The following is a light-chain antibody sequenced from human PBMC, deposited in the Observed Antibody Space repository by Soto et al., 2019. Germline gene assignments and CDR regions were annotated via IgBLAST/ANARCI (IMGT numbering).Light chain of an antibody. CDR3: QQYDRNPLS. CDR2: GAS. Sequence: IVLTQSPGTLSLSPGDRATLSCRASQNVTNRYLAWYQQKPGQSPRLLLYGASNRAAGFPDRFSGSGSGTDFTLTISRLEPEDFAVYHCQQYDRNPLSFGGGTKVEIK. V-gene: IGKV3-20*01. CDR1: QNVTNRY. J-gene: IGKJ4*01.